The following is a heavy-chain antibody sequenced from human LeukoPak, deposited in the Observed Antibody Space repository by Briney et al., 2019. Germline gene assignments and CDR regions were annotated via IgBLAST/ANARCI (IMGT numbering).Heavy chain of an antibody. CDR2: FDPEDGET. V-gene: IGHV1-24*01. Sequence: ASVKVSCKVSGYTLTELSMHWVRQAPGKGLEWMGGFDPEDGETIYAQKFQGRVTMTEDTSTDIAYMELSSLRSEDTAVYYCATVDQYAIVGVTDPRYGMDVWGQGTTVTVSS. CDR3: ATVDQYAIVGVTDPRYGMDV. J-gene: IGHJ6*02. CDR1: GYTLTELS. D-gene: IGHD1-26*01.